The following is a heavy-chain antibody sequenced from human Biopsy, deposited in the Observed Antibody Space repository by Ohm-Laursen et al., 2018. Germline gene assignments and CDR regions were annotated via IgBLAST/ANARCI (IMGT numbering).Heavy chain of an antibody. D-gene: IGHD1-1*01. CDR2: FAPENGKT. Sequence: ASVKVSCKVSGYTLTELSMHWGRQAPGKGLEWMGGFAPENGKTVYAQNFQARVSMTEDTSTDTAYMELRSLRSEDTAVYYCAADINVWNVNYWGQGTQATVSS. V-gene: IGHV1-24*01. CDR3: AADINVWNVNY. J-gene: IGHJ4*02. CDR1: GYTLTELS.